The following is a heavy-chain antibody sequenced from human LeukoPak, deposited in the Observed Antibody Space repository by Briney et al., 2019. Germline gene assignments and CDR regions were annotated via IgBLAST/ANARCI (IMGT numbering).Heavy chain of an antibody. CDR3: AKEAPYHYDSSGHPEY. V-gene: IGHV3-23*01. J-gene: IGHJ4*02. Sequence: GGSLRLSCAASGFTFSSYGMSWVRQAPGKGLEWVSAISGSGGRTYYADSVRGRFTISRDNSKNTLYLQMNSLRAEDTAVYNCAKEAPYHYDSSGHPEYWGQGTLVTVSS. CDR1: GFTFSSYG. D-gene: IGHD3-22*01. CDR2: ISGSGGRT.